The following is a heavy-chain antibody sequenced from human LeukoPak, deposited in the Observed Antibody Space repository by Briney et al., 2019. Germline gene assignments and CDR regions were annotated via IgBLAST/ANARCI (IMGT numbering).Heavy chain of an antibody. V-gene: IGHV4-39*07. J-gene: IGHJ2*01. Sequence: SETLSLTCTVSGGSISSSSYYWGWIRQPPGKGLEWIGSIYYSGSTYYNPSLKSRVTISVDTSKNQFSLKLSSVTAADTAVYYCAREKEWLVSYFDLWGRGTLVTVSS. CDR1: GGSISSSSYY. CDR3: AREKEWLVSYFDL. D-gene: IGHD6-19*01. CDR2: IYYSGST.